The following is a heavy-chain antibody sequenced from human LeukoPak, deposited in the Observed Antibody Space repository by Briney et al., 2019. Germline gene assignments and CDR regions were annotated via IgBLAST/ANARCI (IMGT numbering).Heavy chain of an antibody. V-gene: IGHV4-59*12. CDR3: ARGGLDYFDS. CDR1: GGSISSYY. CDR2: IYYSGST. D-gene: IGHD6-19*01. J-gene: IGHJ4*02. Sequence: SETLSLTCTVPGGSISSYYWSWIRQPPGKGLEWIGYIYYSGSTNYNPSLKSRVTMSVDTSKNQFSLKLSSVTAADTAVYYCARGGLDYFDSWGQGTLVTVSS.